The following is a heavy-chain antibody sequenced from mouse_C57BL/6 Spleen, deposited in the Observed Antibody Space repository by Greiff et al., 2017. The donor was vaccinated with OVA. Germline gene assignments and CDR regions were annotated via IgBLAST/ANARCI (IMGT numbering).Heavy chain of an antibody. CDR2: IRNKANGYTT. J-gene: IGHJ1*03. D-gene: IGHD3-3*01. Sequence: EVKVVESGGGLVQPGGSLSLSCAASGFTFTDYYMSWVRQPPGKALEWLGFIRNKANGYTTEYSASVKGRFTISRDNSQSILYLQMNALRAEDSATYYCARYTGRRYFDVWGTGTTVTVSS. V-gene: IGHV7-3*01. CDR1: GFTFTDYY. CDR3: ARYTGRRYFDV.